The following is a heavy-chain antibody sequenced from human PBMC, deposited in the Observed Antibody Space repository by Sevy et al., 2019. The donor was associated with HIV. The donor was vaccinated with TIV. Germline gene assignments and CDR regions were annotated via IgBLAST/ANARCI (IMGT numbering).Heavy chain of an antibody. CDR1: GFTFSSYG. CDR2: ISYDGSNK. Sequence: GGSLRLSCAASGFTFSSYGMHWVRQAPGKGLEWVAVISYDGSNKYYADSVKGRFTISRDNSKNTRYLQRNSLRAEDTAVYYCAKRQAAAGTPYYYYYGMDVWGQGTTVTVSS. J-gene: IGHJ6*02. D-gene: IGHD6-13*01. CDR3: AKRQAAAGTPYYYYYGMDV. V-gene: IGHV3-30*18.